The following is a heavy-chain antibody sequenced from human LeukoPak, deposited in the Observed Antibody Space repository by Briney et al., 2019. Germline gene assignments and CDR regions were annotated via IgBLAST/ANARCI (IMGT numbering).Heavy chain of an antibody. CDR1: GFSFSRYD. J-gene: IGHJ4*02. V-gene: IGHV3-30*18. Sequence: GGSLRLSCVASGFSFSRYDMHWVRQAPGKGLEWVAVISHDARNKIYADSVKGRLTISRDNSKNTLYLQMNSLRAEDTAVYYCAKGAHYYYDSSGYYYFDYWGQGTLVTVSS. D-gene: IGHD3-22*01. CDR3: AKGAHYYYDSSGYYYFDY. CDR2: ISHDARNK.